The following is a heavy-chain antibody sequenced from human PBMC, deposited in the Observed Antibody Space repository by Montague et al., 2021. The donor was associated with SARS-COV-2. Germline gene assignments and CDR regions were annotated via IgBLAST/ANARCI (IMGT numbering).Heavy chain of an antibody. Sequence: SLRLSCAASGFNFTNYNINWVRQPPGTGLEWVSSISGSGFGGPYIYYSDPVKGRFTISRDNAKNSVYLQMNSLRAADTALYYCAGASVSSFGVVIFGMDAWGRGTTVPVSS. D-gene: IGHD3-3*01. CDR2: ISGSGFGGPYI. CDR3: AGASVSSFGVVIFGMDA. J-gene: IGHJ6*01. CDR1: GFNFTNYN. V-gene: IGHV3-21*01.